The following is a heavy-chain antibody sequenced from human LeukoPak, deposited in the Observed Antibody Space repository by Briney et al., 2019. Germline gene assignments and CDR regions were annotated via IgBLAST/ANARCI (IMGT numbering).Heavy chain of an antibody. D-gene: IGHD3-10*01. Sequence: GGSLRLSCAASGFTFSSYSMNWVRQAPGKGLEWVSYISSSGSTIYYADSVKGRFTISRDNAKNSLYLQMNSLRAEDTAVYYCARDPAYSGSFTAYFDYWGQGTLVTVSS. J-gene: IGHJ4*02. CDR3: ARDPAYSGSFTAYFDY. V-gene: IGHV3-48*04. CDR2: ISSSGSTI. CDR1: GFTFSSYS.